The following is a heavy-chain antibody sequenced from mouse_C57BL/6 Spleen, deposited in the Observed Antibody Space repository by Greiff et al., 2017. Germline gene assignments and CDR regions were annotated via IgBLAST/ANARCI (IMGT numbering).Heavy chain of an antibody. CDR2: ISSGGDYI. Sequence: VQLKESGEGLVKPGGSLKLSCAASGFTFSSYAMSWVRQTPEKRLEWVAYISSGGDYIYYADTVKGRFTISRDNARNTLYLQMSSLKSEDTAMYYCTRYGNYGGFAYWGQGTLVTVSA. D-gene: IGHD2-1*01. CDR1: GFTFSSYA. CDR3: TRYGNYGGFAY. V-gene: IGHV5-9-1*02. J-gene: IGHJ3*01.